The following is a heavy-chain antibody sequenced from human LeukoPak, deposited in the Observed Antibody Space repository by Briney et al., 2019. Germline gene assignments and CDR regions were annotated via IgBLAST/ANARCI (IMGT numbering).Heavy chain of an antibody. Sequence: GGSLRLSCAASGFTFSDYYMSWIRQAPGKGLEWVSYISSSGSTIYYADSAKGRFTISRDNAKNSLYLQMNSLRAEDTAVYYCARITMVRGVDAFDIWGQGTMVTVSS. D-gene: IGHD3-10*01. V-gene: IGHV3-11*01. CDR2: ISSSGSTI. J-gene: IGHJ3*02. CDR1: GFTFSDYY. CDR3: ARITMVRGVDAFDI.